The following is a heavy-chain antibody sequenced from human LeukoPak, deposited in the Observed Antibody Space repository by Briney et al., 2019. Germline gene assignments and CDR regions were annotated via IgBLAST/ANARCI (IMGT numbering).Heavy chain of an antibody. CDR1: GGSISSSSYY. V-gene: IGHV4-39*07. D-gene: IGHD4-17*01. CDR3: AREANTVTTLDY. CDR2: IHYSGST. J-gene: IGHJ4*02. Sequence: SETLSLTCIVSGGSISSSSYYWGWIRQPPGKGLEWIGSIHYSGSTYYNPSLKSRVTISVDTPKNRFSLKLSSVTAADTAVYYCAREANTVTTLDYWGQGTLVTVSS.